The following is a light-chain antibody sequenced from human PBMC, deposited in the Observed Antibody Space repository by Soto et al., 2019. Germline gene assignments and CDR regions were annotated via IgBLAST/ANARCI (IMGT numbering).Light chain of an antibody. CDR3: QQYGSSPPIT. Sequence: EIVLTQSPGTLSLSPGERATLSCRASHSVSSSYLAWYQQKPGQAPRLLLYGASSRATGIPDRFSGSGSGTNFTLTTSRLEPEDFAVYYCQQYGSSPPITFGQGTRLEIK. V-gene: IGKV3-20*01. J-gene: IGKJ5*01. CDR2: GAS. CDR1: HSVSSSY.